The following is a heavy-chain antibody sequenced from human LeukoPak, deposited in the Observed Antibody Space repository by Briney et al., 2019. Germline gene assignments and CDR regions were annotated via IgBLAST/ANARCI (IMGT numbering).Heavy chain of an antibody. V-gene: IGHV3-9*01. CDR2: ISWNSGSI. D-gene: IGHD3-22*01. J-gene: IGHJ4*02. CDR1: GFTFDDYA. Sequence: GGSLRLSCAASGFTFDDYAMHWVRQAPGKGLEWVSGISWNSGSIGYADSVKGRFTISRDNSQNTLYLQMNSLRAEDTAVYYCAKDTPDSSGYYTNSYYFDYWGQGTLVTVSS. CDR3: AKDTPDSSGYYTNSYYFDY.